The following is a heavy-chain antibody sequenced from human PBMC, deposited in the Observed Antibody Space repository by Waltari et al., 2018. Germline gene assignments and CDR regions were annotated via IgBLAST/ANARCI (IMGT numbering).Heavy chain of an antibody. CDR2: FAPEDSET. D-gene: IGHD3-22*01. CDR3: ATFPLWSSGYYHY. V-gene: IGHV1-24*01. J-gene: IGHJ4*02. Sequence: QVQLVQSGAEVKKPGASVKVSCKVSGYTLTELSMHWGRQSPGKGLEWMGGFAPEDSETSYAQNFQGRFTMTGDTATDTAYMELSSLRSEDTAVYYCATFPLWSSGYYHYWGQGTLVTVSS. CDR1: GYTLTELS.